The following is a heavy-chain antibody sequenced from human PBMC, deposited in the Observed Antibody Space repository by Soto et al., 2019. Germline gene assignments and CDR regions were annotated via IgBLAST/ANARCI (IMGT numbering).Heavy chain of an antibody. CDR2: ISSSSSYI. Sequence: EVQLVESGGGLVKPGGSLRLSCAASGFTFSSYSMNWVRQAPGKGLEWVSSISSSSSYIYYADSVKGRFTISRDNAKNSLYLQMNSLRAEDTAVYCCARGAYYGTIFDYCGQGTLVTVSS. D-gene: IGHD4-17*01. CDR3: ARGAYYGTIFDY. J-gene: IGHJ4*02. V-gene: IGHV3-21*01. CDR1: GFTFSSYS.